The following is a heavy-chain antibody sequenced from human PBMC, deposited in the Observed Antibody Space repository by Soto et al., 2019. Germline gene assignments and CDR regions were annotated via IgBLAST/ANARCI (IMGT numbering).Heavy chain of an antibody. CDR2: ISGNGDSA. V-gene: IGHV3-23*01. J-gene: IGHJ4*02. CDR1: GFTFRDYA. D-gene: IGHD6-19*01. Sequence: GGSLRLSCAASGFTFRDYAMNWVRLSPGKGLEWVSDISGNGDSARHADSVKGRFTISRDNSRNTQYLQMNSLRVDDTAVYYCGKERRGSGWSVCNFWGQGTLVTVSS. CDR3: GKERRGSGWSVCNF.